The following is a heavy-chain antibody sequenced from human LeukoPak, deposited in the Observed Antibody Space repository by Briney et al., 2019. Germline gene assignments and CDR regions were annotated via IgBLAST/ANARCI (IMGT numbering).Heavy chain of an antibody. D-gene: IGHD3-22*01. CDR2: INPNSGGT. J-gene: IGHJ3*02. CDR3: ARDYYDSSGFGAFDI. Sequence: ASVKVSCKASGYTFTGYYMHWVRQAPGQGLEWMGWINPNSGGTNYAQKFQGRVTMARDTSISTAYMDLSRLTSDDTAVYYCARDYYDSSGFGAFDIWGQGTMVTVSS. CDR1: GYTFTGYY. V-gene: IGHV1-2*02.